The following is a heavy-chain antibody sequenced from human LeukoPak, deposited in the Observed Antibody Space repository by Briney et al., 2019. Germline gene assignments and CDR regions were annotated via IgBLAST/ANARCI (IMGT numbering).Heavy chain of an antibody. Sequence: ASVKVSCKASGYTFTSYGISWVRQAPGQGLEWMGWISAYNGNTNYAQKLQGRVTMTTDTSTSTAYMELRSLRSDDTAVYYCARFTPYDSSGYYADYWGQGTLVTVSS. CDR2: ISAYNGNT. V-gene: IGHV1-18*01. CDR3: ARFTPYDSSGYYADY. D-gene: IGHD3-22*01. J-gene: IGHJ4*02. CDR1: GYTFTSYG.